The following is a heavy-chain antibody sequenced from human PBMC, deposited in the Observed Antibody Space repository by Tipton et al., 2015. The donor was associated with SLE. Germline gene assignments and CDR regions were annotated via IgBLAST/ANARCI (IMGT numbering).Heavy chain of an antibody. D-gene: IGHD1-26*01. Sequence: LSLTCAVSGGPISSSNWWSWVRQPPGKGLEWVSTISGGGDSTYYAESVKGRFTISRDNSKNTLYLQMNSLRAEDTALYYCAKGRSYVGFDFWGQGTLVTVSS. CDR2: ISGGGDST. V-gene: IGHV3-23*01. CDR3: AKGRSYVGFDF. CDR1: GGPISSSN. J-gene: IGHJ4*02.